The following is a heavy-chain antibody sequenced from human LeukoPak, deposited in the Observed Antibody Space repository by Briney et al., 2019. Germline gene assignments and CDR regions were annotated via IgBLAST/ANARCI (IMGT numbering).Heavy chain of an antibody. CDR3: AREQLRDAFDI. CDR2: ISYDGSNK. Sequence: PGGSLRLSCAASGFTFSSYAMHWVRQAPGKGLEWVAVISYDGSNKYYADSVKGRFTISRDNSKNTLYLQMNSLRAEDTAVYYCAREQLRDAFDIWGQGTMVTVSS. V-gene: IGHV3-30-3*01. CDR1: GFTFSSYA. D-gene: IGHD1-1*01. J-gene: IGHJ3*02.